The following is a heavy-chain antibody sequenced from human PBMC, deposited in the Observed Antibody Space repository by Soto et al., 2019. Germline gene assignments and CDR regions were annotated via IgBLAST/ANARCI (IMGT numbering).Heavy chain of an antibody. D-gene: IGHD3-3*01. V-gene: IGHV3-15*01. CDR3: TTAGQWYFWTAYYFDH. J-gene: IGHJ4*02. CDR2: IKPKTDRDPTT. Sequence: GGSLRLSFGASGFVVTNAWLSGVRQAPGKGLEGVGRIKPKTDRDPTTEYAASVKGRFTLSKDDSTAMVYLQMNSLKIEDTAVYYCTTAGQWYFWTAYYFDHWGQGTPVTVSS. CDR1: GFVVTNAW.